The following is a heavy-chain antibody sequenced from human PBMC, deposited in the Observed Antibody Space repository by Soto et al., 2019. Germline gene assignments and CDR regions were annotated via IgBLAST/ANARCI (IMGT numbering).Heavy chain of an antibody. J-gene: IGHJ4*02. CDR2: TYYRSKWYN. V-gene: IGHV6-1*01. D-gene: IGHD5-12*01. CDR1: GDSVSSNSAA. Sequence: KQSPTLSLTCAISGDSVSSNSAAWNWIRQSPSRGLEWLGRTYYRSKWYNDYAVSVKSRITINPDTSKNQFSLQLNSVTPEDTAVYYCAREIWSLRDGYNLQAPGTVDYWGQGTLVTVSS. CDR3: AREIWSLRDGYNLQAPGTVDY.